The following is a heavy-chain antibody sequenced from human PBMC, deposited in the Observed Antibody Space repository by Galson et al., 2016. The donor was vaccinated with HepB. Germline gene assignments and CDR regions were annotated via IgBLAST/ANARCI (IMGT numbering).Heavy chain of an antibody. V-gene: IGHV1-24*01. CDR1: GYTLTELS. Sequence: SVKVSCKVSGYTLTELSMHWVRHVPGKGLEWMGGFDPDHDDTIYARRFQGRVTMTEDTSTDTAYMELSSLRSEDTAVYYCATYFYDINFDFWGQGTLVTVSS. D-gene: IGHD3-9*01. CDR2: FDPDHDDT. CDR3: ATYFYDINFDF. J-gene: IGHJ4*02.